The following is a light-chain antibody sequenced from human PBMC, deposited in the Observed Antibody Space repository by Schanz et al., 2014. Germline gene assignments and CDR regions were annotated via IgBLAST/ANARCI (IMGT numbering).Light chain of an antibody. CDR2: GAS. CDR3: QQYGSLWT. J-gene: IGKJ1*01. CDR1: QSVHSTS. V-gene: IGKV3-20*01. Sequence: EIVLTQSPETLSLSPGERATLSCRASQSVHSTSLAWYQQKPGQAPRLLIYGASNRATDIPDRFSGGGSRTDFTLTIDRLEPEDFVVYYCQQYGSLWTFGQGTKVEIK.